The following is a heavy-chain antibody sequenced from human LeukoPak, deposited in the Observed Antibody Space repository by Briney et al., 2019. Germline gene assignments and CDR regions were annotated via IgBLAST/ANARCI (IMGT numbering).Heavy chain of an antibody. J-gene: IGHJ3*02. CDR2: ISYSSSYI. V-gene: IGHV3-21*01. CDR1: GFTFSSYS. CDR3: ARYCRCISCLGGAFDI. Sequence: GGSLRLSCAASGFTFSSYSINWVRQAPGKGLEWVSSISYSSSYIYYAASVKGRFTISRDSVKNSLYLQMNSRSAEDTAVYYCARYCRCISCLGGAFDIWGQGTMVTVSS. D-gene: IGHD2-2*01.